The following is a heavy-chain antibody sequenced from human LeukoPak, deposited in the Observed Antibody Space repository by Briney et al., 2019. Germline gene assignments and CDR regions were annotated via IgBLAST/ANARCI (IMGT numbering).Heavy chain of an antibody. D-gene: IGHD3-3*01. CDR3: ARTYYDFWSGYFSGGNYYYYGMDV. CDR1: GGSVSSGSYY. Sequence: SETLSLTCTASGGSVSSGSYYWSWIRQPPGKGLEWIGYIYYSGSTNHNPSLKSRVTISVDTSKNQFSLKLSSVTAADTAVYYCARTYYDFWSGYFSGGNYYYYGMDVWGQGTTVTVSS. V-gene: IGHV4-61*01. J-gene: IGHJ6*02. CDR2: IYYSGST.